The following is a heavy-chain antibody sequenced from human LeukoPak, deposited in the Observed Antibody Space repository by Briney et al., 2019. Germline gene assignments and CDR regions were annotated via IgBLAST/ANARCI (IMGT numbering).Heavy chain of an antibody. Sequence: GGSLRLSCAASGFTFSSYAMHWVRQAPGKGLEWVAVISYDGSNKYYADSVKGRFTISRDNSKNTLYLQTNSLRAEDTAVYYCARDSGYIVVEPAANDYWGQGTLVTVSS. CDR2: ISYDGSNK. CDR1: GFTFSSYA. D-gene: IGHD2-2*01. V-gene: IGHV3-30-3*01. CDR3: ARDSGYIVVEPAANDY. J-gene: IGHJ4*02.